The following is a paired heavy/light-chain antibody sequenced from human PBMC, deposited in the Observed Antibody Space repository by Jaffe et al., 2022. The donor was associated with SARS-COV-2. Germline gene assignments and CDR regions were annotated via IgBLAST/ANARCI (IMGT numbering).Heavy chain of an antibody. CDR3: ARHFDY. V-gene: IGHV3-48*02. J-gene: IGHJ4*02. Sequence: EVQLVESGGNLVQPGGSLRLSCAASGFSFSNYNMHWVRQAPGKGLEWVSYISSSSSNIYYADSVKGRFTISRDNAKNSLFLQMNSLRDEDTAVYYCARHFDYWGQGTLVTVSS. CDR1: GFSFSNYN. CDR2: ISSSSSNI.
Light chain of an antibody. J-gene: IGKJ2*01. CDR1: QSVTS. CDR2: AAS. V-gene: IGKV3-20*01. Sequence: EIVLTQSPGTLSLSPGERATLSCRASQSVTSLAWCQQKPGQAPRLLIYAASRRATGIPDRFSGSGSGTDFTLTISRLEPEDFAMYYCQQYGSSPYTFGQGTKLEIK. CDR3: QQYGSSPYT.